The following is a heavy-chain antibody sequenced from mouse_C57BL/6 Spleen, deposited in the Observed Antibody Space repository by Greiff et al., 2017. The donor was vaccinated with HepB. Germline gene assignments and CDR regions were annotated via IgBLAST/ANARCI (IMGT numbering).Heavy chain of an antibody. CDR1: GYSFTGYY. CDR3: ASGAYYSNPFAY. CDR2: INPSTGGT. V-gene: IGHV1-43*01. J-gene: IGHJ3*01. Sequence: EVQLQQSGPELVKPGASVKISCKASGYSFTGYYMHWVKQSSKKSLEWIGEINPSTGGTSYNQKFKGKATLTVDKSSSTAYMQLKSLTSEDSAVYYCASGAYYSNPFAYWGQGTLVTVSA. D-gene: IGHD2-5*01.